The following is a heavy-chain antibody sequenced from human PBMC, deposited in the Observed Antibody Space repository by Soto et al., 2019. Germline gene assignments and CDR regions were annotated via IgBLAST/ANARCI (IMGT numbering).Heavy chain of an antibody. D-gene: IGHD2-2*01. V-gene: IGHV4-59*01. CDR3: ARGGAGILVVPAAMEVAFDL. Sequence: QVQLQESGTGLVKPSETLSLTCTGSGGSISSYYWSWIRKPPGQGLEWIGYIYYSGSHNYNPSLKSRVPISVETSKNQLSAKMSYVTAADTDVYYCARGGAGILVVPAAMEVAFDLGGQVTMVSVSS. J-gene: IGHJ3*01. CDR2: IYYSGSH. CDR1: GGSISSYY.